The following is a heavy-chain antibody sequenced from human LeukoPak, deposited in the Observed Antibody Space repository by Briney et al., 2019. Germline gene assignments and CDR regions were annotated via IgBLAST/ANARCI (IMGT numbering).Heavy chain of an antibody. J-gene: IGHJ4*02. V-gene: IGHV4-39*07. CDR2: IYDSGST. Sequence: PSETLSLTCTVSGGSIRSSYYYWGWIRQPPGKGLEWIGSIYDSGSTYYNPSLKSRVTISVDTSKNQFSLKLSSVTAADTAVYYCASYDSSGYYDYRGQGTLVTVSS. D-gene: IGHD3-22*01. CDR1: GGSIRSSYYY. CDR3: ASYDSSGYYDY.